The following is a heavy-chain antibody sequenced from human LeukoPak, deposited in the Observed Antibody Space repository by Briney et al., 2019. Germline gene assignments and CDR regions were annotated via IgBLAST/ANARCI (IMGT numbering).Heavy chain of an antibody. Sequence: ASVKVSCKASGYTFTSYGISWVRQAPGQGLEWMGWISAYNGNTNYAQKLQGRVTMTTDTSTSTVYMELSSLRSEDTAVYYCARAITMIVVNLLDYWGQGTLVTVSS. CDR1: GYTFTSYG. CDR3: ARAITMIVVNLLDY. J-gene: IGHJ4*02. D-gene: IGHD3-22*01. CDR2: ISAYNGNT. V-gene: IGHV1-18*01.